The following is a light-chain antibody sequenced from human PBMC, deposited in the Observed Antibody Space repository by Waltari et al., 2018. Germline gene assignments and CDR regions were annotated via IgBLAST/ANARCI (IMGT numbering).Light chain of an antibody. V-gene: IGLV2-14*01. CDR1: SRDVGGYTY. J-gene: IGLJ1*01. Sequence: QSALTQPASVSGSPGQSITIPCTGSSRDVGGYTYTAWYQQHPGKVPKVIIFDISNRPSGVSNRFSGSKSGNTASLTISGLQPEDEADYYCTSYTSRNTLVFGTGTKVTVL. CDR3: TSYTSRNTLV. CDR2: DIS.